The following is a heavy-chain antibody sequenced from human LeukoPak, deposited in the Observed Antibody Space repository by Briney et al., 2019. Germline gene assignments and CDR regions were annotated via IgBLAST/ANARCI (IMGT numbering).Heavy chain of an antibody. Sequence: ASVKVSCKASGYTFTGYYIHWVRQAPGQGLEWMGRIKPDSGATNYAQKFQGRVTLTRDTSISTAYMELSTLRSDDPAVYSCGREGAGAGSSGGWSDPGGKGTQFTVS. CDR1: GYTFTGYY. D-gene: IGHD1-14*01. J-gene: IGHJ5*02. V-gene: IGHV1-2*06. CDR2: IKPDSGAT. CDR3: GREGAGAGSSGGWSDP.